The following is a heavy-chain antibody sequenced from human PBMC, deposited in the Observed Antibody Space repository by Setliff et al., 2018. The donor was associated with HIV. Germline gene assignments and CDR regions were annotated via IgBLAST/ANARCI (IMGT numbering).Heavy chain of an antibody. CDR3: ATLDPSGGNFLAY. CDR1: GDTDFY. D-gene: IGHD2-21*02. Sequence: PSETLSLTCTVSGDTDFYWNWIGQPPGKGLEWIGYIHASGKTNYNPSLKSRVTISLDTSKMQFSLHLTSVTAADTAVYYCATLDPSGGNFLAYWGQGTLVTVSS. V-gene: IGHV4-4*09. J-gene: IGHJ4*02. CDR2: IHASGKT.